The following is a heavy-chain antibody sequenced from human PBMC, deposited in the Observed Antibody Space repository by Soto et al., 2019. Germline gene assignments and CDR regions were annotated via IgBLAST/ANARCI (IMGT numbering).Heavy chain of an antibody. CDR2: ISYDGSNK. V-gene: IGHV3-30-3*01. J-gene: IGHJ4*02. Sequence: GGSLRLSCAASGFTFSSYAMHWVRQAPGKGLEWVAVISYDGSNKYYADSVKGRFTISRDNSKNTLYLQMNSLRAEDTAVYYCARDLSWKIGSPLYYFDYWGQGTLVTVSS. D-gene: IGHD3-10*01. CDR1: GFTFSSYA. CDR3: ARDLSWKIGSPLYYFDY.